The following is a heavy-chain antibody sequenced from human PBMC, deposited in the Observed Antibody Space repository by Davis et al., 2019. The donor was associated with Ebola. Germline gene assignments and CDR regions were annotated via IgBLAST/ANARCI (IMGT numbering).Heavy chain of an antibody. Sequence: PAGSLRLSCAASGFTFSDYYMSWIRQAPGKGLEWVSYISSSGSTIYYADSVKGRFTISRDNAKNSLYLQMNSLRAEDTAVYYCARGLKFWGDFWSGYYNNWFDPWGQGTLVTVSS. D-gene: IGHD3-3*01. CDR2: ISSSGSTI. J-gene: IGHJ5*02. CDR3: ARGLKFWGDFWSGYYNNWFDP. V-gene: IGHV3-11*01. CDR1: GFTFSDYY.